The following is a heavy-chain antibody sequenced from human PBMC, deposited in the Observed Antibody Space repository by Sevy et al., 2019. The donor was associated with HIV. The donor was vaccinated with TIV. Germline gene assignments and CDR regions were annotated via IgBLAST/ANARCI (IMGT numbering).Heavy chain of an antibody. CDR1: GFSVSDTY. V-gene: IGHV3-53*01. CDR2: IYSGDKT. Sequence: GGSLRLSCAASGFSVSDTYMSWVRQAPGKGLEWVSVIYSGDKTYHADSVKGRFTISRDSSKNTIYLQLNSLRTEDTAVYNCARLNEYYYGDDGYYTTGNAFDIGGQGTMVTVSS. D-gene: IGHD2-21*02. J-gene: IGHJ3*02. CDR3: ARLNEYYYGDDGYYTTGNAFDI.